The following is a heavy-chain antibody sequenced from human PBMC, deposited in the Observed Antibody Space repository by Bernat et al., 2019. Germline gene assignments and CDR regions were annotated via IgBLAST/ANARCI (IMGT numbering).Heavy chain of an antibody. CDR1: GFTFSDYY. CDR3: ARELRVIVVVPAAHAAFDI. D-gene: IGHD2-2*01. CDR2: ISSSSSYT. V-gene: IGHV3-11*06. Sequence: VQMVESGGKLVQPGGSLRLSCAASGFTFSDYYMSWIRQAPGKGLEWVSYISSSSSYTNYADSVKGRFTISRDNAKNSLYLQMNSLRAEDTAVYYCARELRVIVVVPAAHAAFDIWGQGTMVTVSS. J-gene: IGHJ3*02.